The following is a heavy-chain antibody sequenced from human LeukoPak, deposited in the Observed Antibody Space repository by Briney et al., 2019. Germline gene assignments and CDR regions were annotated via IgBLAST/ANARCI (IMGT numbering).Heavy chain of an antibody. V-gene: IGHV4-30-2*01. CDR1: GGSISSGGYY. Sequence: SETLSLTCTVSGGSISSGGYYWSWIRQPPGKGLEWIGYIYHSGSTYYNPSLKSRVTISVDTSKNQFSLKLSSVTAADTAVYYCARLRYYDFWSGYIDYWGQGTLVTVSS. CDR3: ARLRYYDFWSGYIDY. D-gene: IGHD3-3*01. J-gene: IGHJ4*02. CDR2: IYHSGST.